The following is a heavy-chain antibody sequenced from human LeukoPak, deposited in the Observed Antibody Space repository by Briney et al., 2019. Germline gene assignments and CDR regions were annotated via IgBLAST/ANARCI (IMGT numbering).Heavy chain of an antibody. J-gene: IGHJ4*02. V-gene: IGHV3-15*01. CDR3: TTLGWYYDFWSGYYYFDY. D-gene: IGHD3-3*01. Sequence: PGGSLRLSCAASGFTFSNAWMSWVRQAPGKGLEWVGRIKSKTDGGTTDYAAPVKGRFTISRDDSKNTLYLQMNSLKTEDTAVYYCTTLGWYYDFWSGYYYFDYWGQGTLVTVSS. CDR2: IKSKTDGGTT. CDR1: GFTFSNAW.